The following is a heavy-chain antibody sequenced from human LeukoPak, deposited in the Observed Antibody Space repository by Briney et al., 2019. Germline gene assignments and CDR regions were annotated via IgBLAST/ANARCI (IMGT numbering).Heavy chain of an antibody. D-gene: IGHD3-22*01. CDR3: ARDNYYDSSGYYRPTFKYYYYGMDV. CDR1: GGSISSGDYY. Sequence: PSETLSLTCTVSGGSISSGDYYWSWIRQLPGKGLEWIGYIYYSGSTYYNPSLKSRVTISVDTSKNQFSLKLSSVTAADTAVYYCARDNYYDSSGYYRPTFKYYYYGMDVWGQGTTVTVSS. CDR2: IYYSGST. V-gene: IGHV4-30-4*01. J-gene: IGHJ6*02.